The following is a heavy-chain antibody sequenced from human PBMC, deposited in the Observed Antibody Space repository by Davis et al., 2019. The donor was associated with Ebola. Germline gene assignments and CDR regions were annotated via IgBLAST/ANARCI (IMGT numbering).Heavy chain of an antibody. CDR2: LYYSGFT. CDR3: ARAYSSGWYYFDY. D-gene: IGHD6-19*01. Sequence: SETLSLTCTVSGASVSSGAYYWSWIRQPPGKGLEWIGSLYYSGFTNYNPSLKSRVTTSIDTSKNEFSLKLSSVTAADTAVYYCARAYSSGWYYFDYWGQGTLVTVSS. CDR1: GASVSSGAYY. V-gene: IGHV4-61*08. J-gene: IGHJ4*02.